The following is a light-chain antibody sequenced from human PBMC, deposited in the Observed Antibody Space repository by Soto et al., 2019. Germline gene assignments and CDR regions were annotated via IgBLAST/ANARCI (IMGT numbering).Light chain of an antibody. CDR2: DVN. J-gene: IGLJ1*01. Sequence: QSVLTRPRSVSGSPGQSVTISCTGTSSDVGGYVYVSWYQHHPGKAPKLMIYDVNERPSGVPDRFSGSKFDNTASLTISGLQAEDEADYYCCSYAGRFTYVFGTGTKVTVL. CDR3: CSYAGRFTYV. V-gene: IGLV2-11*01. CDR1: SSDVGGYVY.